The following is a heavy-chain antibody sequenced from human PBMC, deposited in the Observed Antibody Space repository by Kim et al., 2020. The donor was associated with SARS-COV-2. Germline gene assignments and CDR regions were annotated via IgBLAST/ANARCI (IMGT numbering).Heavy chain of an antibody. Sequence: SETLSLTCTVSGGSISSSSYYWGWIRQPPGKGLEWIGSIYYSGSTYYNPSLKSRITISVDTSKNQFSLKLSSVTAADTAVYYCASLPIGGGHSSSWYYYYYGMDVWGQGTTVTVSS. CDR2: IYYSGST. CDR3: ASLPIGGGHSSSWYYYYYGMDV. CDR1: GGSISSSSYY. V-gene: IGHV4-39*01. D-gene: IGHD6-13*01. J-gene: IGHJ6*02.